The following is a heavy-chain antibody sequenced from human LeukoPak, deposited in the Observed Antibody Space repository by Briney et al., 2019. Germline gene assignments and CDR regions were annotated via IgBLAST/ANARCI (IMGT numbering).Heavy chain of an antibody. J-gene: IGHJ6*02. V-gene: IGHV3-48*03. D-gene: IGHD1-26*01. CDR2: ISSSGSTI. CDR1: GFTFSSYE. Sequence: GGSLRLSCAASGFTFSSYEMDWVRQAPGKGLEWVSYISSSGSTIYYADSVKGRFTISRDNAKNSLYLQMNSLRAEDTAVYYCARGGVGPTNHYYYGMDVWGQGTTVTVSS. CDR3: ARGGVGPTNHYYYGMDV.